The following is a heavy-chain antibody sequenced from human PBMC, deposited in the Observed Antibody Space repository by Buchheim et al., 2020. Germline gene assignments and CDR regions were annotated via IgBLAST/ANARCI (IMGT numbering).Heavy chain of an antibody. CDR3: AKDFGRGYCSGGSCYVCDY. CDR2: ISYDGSNK. J-gene: IGHJ4*02. CDR1: GFTFSSYG. Sequence: QVQLVESGGGVVQPGRSLRLSCAASGFTFSSYGMHWVRQAPGKGLEWVAVISYDGSNKYYADSVKGRFTIPRDNSKNTLYLQMNSLRAEDTAVYYCAKDFGRGYCSGGSCYVCDYWGQGTL. D-gene: IGHD2-15*01. V-gene: IGHV3-30*18.